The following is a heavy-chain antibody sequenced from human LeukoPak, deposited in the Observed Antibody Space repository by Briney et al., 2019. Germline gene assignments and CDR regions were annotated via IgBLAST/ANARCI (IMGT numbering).Heavy chain of an antibody. CDR2: IRSDGSDK. CDR1: GFTFSTYG. Sequence: PGGSLRLSCAASGFTFSTYGMHWVRQAPGKGLEGVAFIRSDGSDKYYADSVKGRFTISRDNSKNTLFLQMNSLRPEDTAVYHCASPEDGGNSYSFDYGGQGTLVTVSA. D-gene: IGHD4-23*01. V-gene: IGHV3-30*02. CDR3: ASPEDGGNSYSFDY. J-gene: IGHJ4*02.